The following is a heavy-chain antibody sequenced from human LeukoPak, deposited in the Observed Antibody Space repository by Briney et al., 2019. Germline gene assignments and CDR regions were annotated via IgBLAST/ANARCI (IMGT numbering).Heavy chain of an antibody. CDR3: ARDGGGVSSWVSH. D-gene: IGHD2-8*02. J-gene: IGHJ4*02. Sequence: GESLKISCKGSGYSFSSYWSSWVRQKPGKGLEWMGRIDPGDSFTKYRPSLEGRVTISVDKSLSTVYLQWSSLKASDTAIYYCARDGGGVSSWVSHWGQGTLVTVSS. V-gene: IGHV5-10-1*01. CDR2: IDPGDSFT. CDR1: GYSFSSYW.